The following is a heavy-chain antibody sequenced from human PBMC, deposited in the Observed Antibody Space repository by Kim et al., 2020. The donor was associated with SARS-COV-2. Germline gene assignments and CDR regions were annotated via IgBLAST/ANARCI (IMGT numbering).Heavy chain of an antibody. CDR3: STAKRSGTFGY. Sequence: GGSLRLSCAASGFTFRNAWMTWIRQAPGKGLECLGRLKSKTDGETADYAAPVKDRFTISRDDSKDILYLQMNSLRIEDTAVYYCSTAKRSGTFGYWGQGTLVTVSS. D-gene: IGHD1-1*01. CDR2: LKSKTDGETA. J-gene: IGHJ4*02. V-gene: IGHV3-15*01. CDR1: GFTFRNAW.